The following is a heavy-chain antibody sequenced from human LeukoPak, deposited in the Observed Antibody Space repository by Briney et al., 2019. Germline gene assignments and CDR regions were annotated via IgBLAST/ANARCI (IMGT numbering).Heavy chain of an antibody. D-gene: IGHD6-19*01. Sequence: GGSLRLSCVASGFTLSSFSMDWVRQAPGKGLEWASYISSTSSTIYYADSVQGRFTSSRDNAKNSLYLQMNSLTAEDTAVYFCARDWSAVAAPDYFDYWGQGTLVTVSA. CDR1: GFTLSSFS. CDR3: ARDWSAVAAPDYFDY. CDR2: ISSTSSTI. J-gene: IGHJ4*02. V-gene: IGHV3-48*04.